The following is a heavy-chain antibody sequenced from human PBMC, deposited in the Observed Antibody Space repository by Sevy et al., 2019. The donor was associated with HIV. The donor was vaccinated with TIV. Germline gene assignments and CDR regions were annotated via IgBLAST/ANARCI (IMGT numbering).Heavy chain of an antibody. CDR1: GFTFSSYA. CDR3: ACDGTGDYVWGSYRPYYFDY. CDR2: ISYDGSNK. D-gene: IGHD3-16*02. Sequence: GGSLRLSCAASGFTFSSYAMHWVRRAPGKGLEWVAVISYDGSNKYYADSVKGRFPISRDNSKNTLYLQMNSLRAEDTAVYYCACDGTGDYVWGSYRPYYFDYWGQGTLVTVSS. J-gene: IGHJ4*02. V-gene: IGHV3-30-3*01.